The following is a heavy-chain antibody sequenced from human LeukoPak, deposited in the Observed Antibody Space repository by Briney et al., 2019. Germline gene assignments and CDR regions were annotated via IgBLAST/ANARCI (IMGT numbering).Heavy chain of an antibody. D-gene: IGHD4-23*01. J-gene: IGHJ4*02. CDR1: GYTFTTDY. Sequence: ASVKVSCKPFGYTFTTDYIHCGRQAPGQGLEWMGIINPTGGTTNYAQKFQGRVTLTRDTSTSTVYMELSSLRSEDTAVYYCARVRVGGKSQNFFDYWGQGTLVTVSS. CDR2: INPTGGTT. V-gene: IGHV1-46*01. CDR3: ARVRVGGKSQNFFDY.